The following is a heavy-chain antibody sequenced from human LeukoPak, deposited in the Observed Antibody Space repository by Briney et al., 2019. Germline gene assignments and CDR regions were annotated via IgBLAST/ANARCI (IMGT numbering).Heavy chain of an antibody. V-gene: IGHV3-7*04. Sequence: GGSLRLSCAASGFTFTDHWMNWVRQAPGKGLEWVANIKTDGSEKYYVDSVKGRFTISRDNAKNSLYLQMNSLRAEDTAVYYCARGGSYDLDHWGQGTLVTVSS. J-gene: IGHJ4*02. CDR3: ARGGSYDLDH. CDR2: IKTDGSEK. D-gene: IGHD1-26*01. CDR1: GFTFTDHW.